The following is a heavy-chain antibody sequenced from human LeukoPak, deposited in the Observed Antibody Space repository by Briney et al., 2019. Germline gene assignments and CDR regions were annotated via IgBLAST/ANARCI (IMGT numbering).Heavy chain of an antibody. Sequence: SETLSLTCAVYGGSFSGYYWSWIRQPPGKGLEWIGEINHSGSTNYNPSLKSRVTISVDTSKNQFSLKLSSVTAADTAVYYCARGDCSRTSCYGVRNWFDPWGQGTLVTVSS. CDR3: ARGDCSRTSCYGVRNWFDP. V-gene: IGHV4-34*01. D-gene: IGHD2-2*01. CDR1: GGSFSGYY. CDR2: INHSGST. J-gene: IGHJ5*02.